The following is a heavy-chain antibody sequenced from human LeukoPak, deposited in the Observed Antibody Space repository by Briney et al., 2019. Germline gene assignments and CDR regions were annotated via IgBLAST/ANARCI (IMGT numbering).Heavy chain of an antibody. Sequence: PSETLSLTCTVSGGSISSSDHFWGWVRQAPGKGLEWIGTVYYTGSTYYTPSLKSRVTISVDTSKNQFSLKLNSVTAADTAVYYCARQPYSTRFSGGFDPWGQGTLVTVSS. V-gene: IGHV4-39*01. D-gene: IGHD6-13*01. CDR2: VYYTGST. CDR1: GGSISSSDHF. CDR3: ARQPYSTRFSGGFDP. J-gene: IGHJ5*02.